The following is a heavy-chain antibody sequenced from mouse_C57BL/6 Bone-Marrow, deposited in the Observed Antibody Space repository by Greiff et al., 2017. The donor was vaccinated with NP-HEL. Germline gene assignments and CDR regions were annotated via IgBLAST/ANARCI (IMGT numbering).Heavy chain of an antibody. V-gene: IGHV1-64*01. CDR3: AIYYDYADY. J-gene: IGHJ2*01. CDR2: IHPNSGST. CDR1: GYTFTSYW. D-gene: IGHD2-4*01. Sequence: VQLQQPGAELVKPGASVKLSCKASGYTFTSYWMHWVKQRPGQGLEWIGMIHPNSGSTNYNEKSKSKATLTVDKSSSTAYMQLSSLTSEDSAVYYCAIYYDYADYWGQGTTLTVSS.